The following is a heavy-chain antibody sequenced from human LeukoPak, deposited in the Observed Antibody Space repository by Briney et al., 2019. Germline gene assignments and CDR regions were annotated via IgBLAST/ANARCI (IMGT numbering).Heavy chain of an antibody. V-gene: IGHV1-18*04. CDR1: GNTFTDYY. CDR2: ISAYNGNT. CDR3: ARAPQYCSGGSCYFFAGREYYFDY. J-gene: IGHJ4*02. D-gene: IGHD2-15*01. Sequence: ASVKVSCKAFGNTFTDYYMHWVRQAPGQGLEWMGWISAYNGNTNYAQKLQGRVTMTTDTSTSTAYMELRSLRSDDTAVYYCARAPQYCSGGSCYFFAGREYYFDYWGQGTLVTVSS.